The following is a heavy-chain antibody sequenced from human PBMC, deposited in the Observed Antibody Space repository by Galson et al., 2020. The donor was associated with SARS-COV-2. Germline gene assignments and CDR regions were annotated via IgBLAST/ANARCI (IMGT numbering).Heavy chain of an antibody. V-gene: IGHV4-39*01. Sequence: SETLSLTCTVSGGSISSSSYYWGWIRQPPGKGLEWIGSIYYSGSTYYNPSLKSRVTISVDTSKNQFSLKLSSVTASDTAVYYCARYYYDSSGYYSHPFDYWGQGTRVTVSS. CDR2: IYYSGST. J-gene: IGHJ4*02. D-gene: IGHD3-22*01. CDR3: ARYYYDSSGYYSHPFDY. CDR1: GGSISSSSYY.